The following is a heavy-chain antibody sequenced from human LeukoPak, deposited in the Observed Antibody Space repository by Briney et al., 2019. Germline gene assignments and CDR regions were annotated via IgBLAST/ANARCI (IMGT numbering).Heavy chain of an antibody. CDR2: IIPIFGTA. J-gene: IGHJ4*02. D-gene: IGHD1-1*01. CDR1: GGIFSNYA. Sequence: GSSVKVSCKASGGIFSNYAISWVRQAPGQGLEWMGGIIPIFGTANYAQKFQGRVTITADESTSTAYMELSSLRSEDTAVYYCASLESPGYPLGYWGQGTLVTVSS. V-gene: IGHV1-69*01. CDR3: ASLESPGYPLGY.